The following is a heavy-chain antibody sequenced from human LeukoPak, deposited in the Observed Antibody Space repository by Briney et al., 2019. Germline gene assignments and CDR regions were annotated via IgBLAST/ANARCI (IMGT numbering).Heavy chain of an antibody. J-gene: IGHJ6*02. D-gene: IGHD3-3*01. V-gene: IGHV3-21*01. CDR3: ARDANAYYDFWSGYSWDV. CDR1: GFTFSSYS. Sequence: GGSLRLSCAPSGFTFSSYSMNWVRQAPGKGLEWVSSISSGSSYIYYADSVKGRFTISRDNAKNSLYLQMNSLRAEDTAVYYCARDANAYYDFWSGYSWDVWGQGTTVTVSS. CDR2: ISSGSSYI.